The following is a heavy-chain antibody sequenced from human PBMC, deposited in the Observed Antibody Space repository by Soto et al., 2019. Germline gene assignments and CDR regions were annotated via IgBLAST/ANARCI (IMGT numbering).Heavy chain of an antibody. Sequence: GASVKVSCNASGYTFTSYAMHLVRQAPGQRLEWMGWINAGNGNTKYSQKFQGRVTITRDTSASTAYMELSSLRSEDTAVYYCARGKGCSGGSCYYYYYMDVWGKGTTVTVSS. CDR3: ARGKGCSGGSCYYYYYMDV. V-gene: IGHV1-3*01. CDR2: INAGNGNT. J-gene: IGHJ6*03. D-gene: IGHD2-15*01. CDR1: GYTFTSYA.